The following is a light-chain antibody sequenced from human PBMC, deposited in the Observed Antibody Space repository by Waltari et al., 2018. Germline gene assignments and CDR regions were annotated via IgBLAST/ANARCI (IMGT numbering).Light chain of an antibody. CDR3: QQSYSTPIT. V-gene: IGKV1-39*01. Sequence: DIQMTQSPSSLSVSVGDRVTISCRASQGISTYLNWYQQKPGKAPNLLIYAASSLQSGVPSRFSGSGSGTDFTLIISSLQPDDFASYYCQQSYSTPITFGQGTQLEIK. CDR2: AAS. CDR1: QGISTY. J-gene: IGKJ2*01.